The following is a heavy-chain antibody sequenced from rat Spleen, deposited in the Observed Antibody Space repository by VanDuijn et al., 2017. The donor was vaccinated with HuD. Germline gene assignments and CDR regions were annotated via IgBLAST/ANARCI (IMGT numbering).Heavy chain of an antibody. D-gene: IGHD3-8*01. CDR1: GFTLSNYG. J-gene: IGHJ2*01. CDR3: VKGGIPDY. CDR2: ISPSGGIT. V-gene: IGHV5-19*01. Sequence: EVQLVESGGGLVQPGRSLKLSCAASGFTLSNYGMHWIRQAPTKGLEWVASISPSGGITDYRDSVKGRFAISKDNAENTVYLQMNSLRSEDTATYYCVKGGIPDYGGQGVMVTVSS.